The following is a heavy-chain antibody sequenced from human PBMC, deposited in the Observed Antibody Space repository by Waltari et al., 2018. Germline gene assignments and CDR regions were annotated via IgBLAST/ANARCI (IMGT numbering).Heavy chain of an antibody. V-gene: IGHV1-3*01. J-gene: IGHJ6*02. Sequence: QVQLVQSGAEVKKPGASVKVSCKASGYTFTSYATHWVRQAPGQRLEWMGCINAGNGNTKYSQKFQGRVTITRDTSASTAYMELSSLRSEDTAVYYCARETSGSYYYYYGMDVWGQGTTVTVSS. CDR2: INAGNGNT. D-gene: IGHD1-26*01. CDR3: ARETSGSYYYYYGMDV. CDR1: GYTFTSYA.